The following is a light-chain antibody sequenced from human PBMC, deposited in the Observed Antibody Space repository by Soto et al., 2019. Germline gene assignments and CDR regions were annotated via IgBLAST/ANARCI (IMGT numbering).Light chain of an antibody. Sequence: QSVLTQPASVSGSPGQSITISCTGTSSDVGGYNYVSWYQQHPGKAPKLMIYDVSDRPLGVSNRFSGSKSGNTASLTISGLQAEDEADYYCSSYTSSNTEVFGTGTKVTVL. J-gene: IGLJ1*01. CDR2: DVS. CDR1: SSDVGGYNY. V-gene: IGLV2-14*01. CDR3: SSYTSSNTEV.